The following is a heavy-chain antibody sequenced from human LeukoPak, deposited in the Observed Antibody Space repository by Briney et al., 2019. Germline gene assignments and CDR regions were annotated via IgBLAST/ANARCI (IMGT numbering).Heavy chain of an antibody. D-gene: IGHD3-10*01. Sequence: SETLSLTCAVYGGSFSGYYWSWIRQPPGKGLEWIGEINHSGSTNYNPSLKSRVTISVDTSKNQFSLKLSSVTAADTAVYYCARERRLLWFGELTTTNWFDPWGQGTLVTVSS. V-gene: IGHV4-34*01. CDR1: GGSFSGYY. CDR2: INHSGST. CDR3: ARERRLLWFGELTTTNWFDP. J-gene: IGHJ5*02.